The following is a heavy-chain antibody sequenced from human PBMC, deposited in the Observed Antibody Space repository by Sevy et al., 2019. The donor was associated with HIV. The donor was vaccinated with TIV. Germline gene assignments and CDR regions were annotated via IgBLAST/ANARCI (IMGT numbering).Heavy chain of an antibody. D-gene: IGHD3-22*01. CDR2: ISDSGGNT. CDR3: AKDPPTHNYYGGSGYFDN. J-gene: IGHJ5*02. Sequence: GGSLRLSCAASGFTFSSYAMSWVRQAPEKGLEWVSVISDSGGNTYYADSVKGRFTISRDNSRNTLYLQMNSLRAEDTAVYYCAKDPPTHNYYGGSGYFDNWGQGTLVTVSS. V-gene: IGHV3-23*01. CDR1: GFTFSSYA.